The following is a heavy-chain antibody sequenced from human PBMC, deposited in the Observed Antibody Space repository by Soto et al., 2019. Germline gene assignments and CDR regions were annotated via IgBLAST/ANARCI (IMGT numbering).Heavy chain of an antibody. D-gene: IGHD5-12*01. CDR1: GGSISNYY. V-gene: IGHV4-59*01. Sequence: KPSETLSLTCAVSGGSISNYYWSWIRQPPGKGLEWVGYFYDGGSTKYNPSLRSRVTISVDTSKNQISLKMNSVTTADTAVYYCARVGSGGYSNNWFDPWGQGTLVTVSS. CDR2: FYDGGST. CDR3: ARVGSGGYSNNWFDP. J-gene: IGHJ5*02.